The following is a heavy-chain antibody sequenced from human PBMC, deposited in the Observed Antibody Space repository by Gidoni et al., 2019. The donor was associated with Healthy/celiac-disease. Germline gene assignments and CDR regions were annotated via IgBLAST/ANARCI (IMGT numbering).Heavy chain of an antibody. CDR3: ARGAGYSSSWYPYFDY. Sequence: QVQLQQWGVGLLKPSETLSLTCAVYGGSFSGYYWSWIRQPPGKGLEWIGEINHSGSTNYNPSLKSRVTISVDTSKNQFSLKLSSVTAADTAVYYCARGAGYSSSWYPYFDYWGQGTLVTVSS. V-gene: IGHV4-34*01. CDR2: INHSGST. D-gene: IGHD6-13*01. J-gene: IGHJ4*02. CDR1: GGSFSGYY.